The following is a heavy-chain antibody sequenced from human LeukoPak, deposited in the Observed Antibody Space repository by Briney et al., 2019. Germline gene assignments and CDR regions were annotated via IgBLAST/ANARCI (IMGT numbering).Heavy chain of an antibody. D-gene: IGHD6-6*01. CDR2: IYYSGRT. J-gene: IGHJ6*03. V-gene: IGHV4-39*07. CDR1: GVSISSTRYY. Sequence: PSETLSLTCTVSGVSISSTRYYWAWIRQPPGKGLEWIGSIYYSGRTYYNPSLKSRVTTSVDTSKNQFSLKLISVTAADTAVYYCARVGQLGRVYYYYYYMDVWGKGTTVTVSS. CDR3: ARVGQLGRVYYYYYYMDV.